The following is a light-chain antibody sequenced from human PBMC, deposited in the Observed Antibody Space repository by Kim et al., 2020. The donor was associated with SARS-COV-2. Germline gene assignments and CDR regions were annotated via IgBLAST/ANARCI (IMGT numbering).Light chain of an antibody. J-gene: IGKJ5*01. Sequence: PGESAALSCRASQTISKSYLSWYQQTLGQAPRLLIYAAASRATGIPDRFSGSASATDFTLTINRLEPEDFAVYYCQYYGDSPLITFGQGTRLEIK. CDR3: QYYGDSPLIT. CDR2: AAA. V-gene: IGKV3-20*01. CDR1: QTISKSY.